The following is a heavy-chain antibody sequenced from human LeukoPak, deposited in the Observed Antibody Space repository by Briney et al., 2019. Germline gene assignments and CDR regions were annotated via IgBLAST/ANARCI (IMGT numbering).Heavy chain of an antibody. V-gene: IGHV3-30*18. Sequence: GGSLRLSCAASGFSLISYGMHWVRQAPGKGLEWVGVISDDGRSKDYADSVKGRFTISRDNSKDTLYLQMNSLRAEDTAVYYCAKRPSDYGDYVSYFDYWGQGTLVTVSS. CDR2: ISDDGRSK. D-gene: IGHD4-17*01. CDR3: AKRPSDYGDYVSYFDY. J-gene: IGHJ4*02. CDR1: GFSLISYG.